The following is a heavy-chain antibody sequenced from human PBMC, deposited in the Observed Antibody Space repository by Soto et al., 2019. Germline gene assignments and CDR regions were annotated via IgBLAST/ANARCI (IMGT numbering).Heavy chain of an antibody. J-gene: IGHJ6*02. CDR3: ARGRYRYAMDV. Sequence: SETLSLTCDVSGGSISTGVYSWNWIRQPPGKGLEWVGYINHSGSTYDNPSLKSRVTMSVNRSKNQFSLNLTSVTAADTAVYFCARGRYRYAMDVWVQGTTVTVSS. V-gene: IGHV4-30-2*01. CDR1: GGSISTGVYS. CDR2: INHSGST. D-gene: IGHD1-26*01.